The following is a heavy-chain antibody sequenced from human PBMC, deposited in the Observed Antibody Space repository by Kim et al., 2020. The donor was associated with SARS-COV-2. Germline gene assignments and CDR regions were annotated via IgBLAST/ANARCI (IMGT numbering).Heavy chain of an antibody. Sequence: GGSLRRSCAASGFTFSSYGMHWVRQAPGKGLEWVAVISYDGSNKYYADSVKGRFTISRDNSKNTLYLQMNSLRAEDTAVYYCAKHGYKAWDSSGDYYPASHYYYYYGMDVWGQGTTVTVSS. CDR3: AKHGYKAWDSSGDYYPASHYYYYYGMDV. J-gene: IGHJ6*02. CDR1: GFTFSSYG. D-gene: IGHD3-22*01. V-gene: IGHV3-30*18. CDR2: ISYDGSNK.